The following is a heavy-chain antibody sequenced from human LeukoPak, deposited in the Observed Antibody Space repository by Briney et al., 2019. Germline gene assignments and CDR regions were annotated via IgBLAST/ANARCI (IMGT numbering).Heavy chain of an antibody. CDR3: ARYGYSYGYLDY. J-gene: IGHJ4*02. V-gene: IGHV4-34*01. D-gene: IGHD5-18*01. CDR1: GGSISSYY. CDR2: INHSGST. Sequence: SETLSLTCTVSGGSISSYYWSWIRQPPGKGLEWIGEINHSGSTNYNPSLKSRVTISVDTSKNQFSLKLSSVTAADTAVYYCARYGYSYGYLDYWGQGTLVTVSS.